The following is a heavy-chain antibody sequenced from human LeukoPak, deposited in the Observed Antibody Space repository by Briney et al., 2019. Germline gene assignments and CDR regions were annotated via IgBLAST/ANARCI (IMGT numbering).Heavy chain of an antibody. J-gene: IGHJ4*02. CDR2: IYHSGST. CDR1: GYSISSGYY. D-gene: IGHD6-13*01. Sequence: PSETLSLTCAVSGYSISSGYYWGWIRQPPGKGLEWIGSIYHSGSTYYNPSLKSRVTISVDTSKNQFSLKLSSVTAADAAVYYCARVWQQLGHYFDYWGQGTLVTVSS. V-gene: IGHV4-38-2*01. CDR3: ARVWQQLGHYFDY.